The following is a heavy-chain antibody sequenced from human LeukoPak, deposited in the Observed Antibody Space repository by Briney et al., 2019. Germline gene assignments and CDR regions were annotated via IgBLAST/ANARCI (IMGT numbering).Heavy chain of an antibody. Sequence: PSETLSLTCAVYGGSFSGYYWSWIRQPPGKGLEWIGEINHSGSTNYNPSLKSRVTISVDTSKNQFSLKLSSVTAADTAVYYCARTPLTGDVLFDYWGQGTLVTVSS. CDR2: INHSGST. V-gene: IGHV4-34*01. J-gene: IGHJ4*02. D-gene: IGHD7-27*01. CDR3: ARTPLTGDVLFDY. CDR1: GGSFSGYY.